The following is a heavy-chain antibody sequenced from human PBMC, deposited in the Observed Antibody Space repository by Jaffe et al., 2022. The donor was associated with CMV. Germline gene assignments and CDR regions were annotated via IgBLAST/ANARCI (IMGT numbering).Heavy chain of an antibody. CDR3: AKAQRSTSSLYYGMDV. V-gene: IGHV3-30*18. J-gene: IGHJ6*02. D-gene: IGHD6-6*01. CDR1: GFTFSNYD. Sequence: QVQLVESGGGVVQPGRSLRLSCAASGFTFSNYDMHWVRQAPGKGLEWVALISSDGSNKYYADSVKGRFTISRDNSKNTLYLQMNSLKTEDTAVYYCAKAQRSTSSLYYGMDVWGQGTTVTVSS. CDR2: ISSDGSNK.